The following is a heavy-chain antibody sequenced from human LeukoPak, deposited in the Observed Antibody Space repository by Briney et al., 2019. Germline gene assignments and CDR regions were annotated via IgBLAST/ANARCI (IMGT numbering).Heavy chain of an antibody. CDR1: GYTFTSYY. CDR2: INPSGGST. J-gene: IGHJ4*02. D-gene: IGHD3-22*01. V-gene: IGHV1-46*01. Sequence: ASVKVSCKASGYTFTSYYMHWVRQAPGQGLEWMGIINPSGGSTSYAQKFQGRVTMTRDMSTSTAYMELSSLRSEDTALYYCASAQFYYGSSGPYYFDYWGQGTLVTVSS. CDR3: ASAQFYYGSSGPYYFDY.